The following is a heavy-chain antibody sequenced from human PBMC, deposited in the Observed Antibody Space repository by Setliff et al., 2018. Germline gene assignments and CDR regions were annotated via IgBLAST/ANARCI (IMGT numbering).Heavy chain of an antibody. Sequence: ASETLSLTCTVSDDSISSRHYYWSWIRQPAGKGLEWLGQIYTSWSTNYNPSLKGRATISLDTSKNQFSLSLTSVTAEDTAVYYCARMGGFQYIDVWDKGTTVTVSS. CDR2: IYTSWST. D-gene: IGHD3-3*01. V-gene: IGHV4-61*09. CDR3: ARMGGFQYIDV. CDR1: DDSISSRHYY. J-gene: IGHJ6*03.